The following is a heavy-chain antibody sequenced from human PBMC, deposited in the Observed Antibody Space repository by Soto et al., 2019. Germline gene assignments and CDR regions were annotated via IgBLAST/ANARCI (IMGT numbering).Heavy chain of an antibody. J-gene: IGHJ4*01. V-gene: IGHV6-1*01. CDR2: TYYRSKWYY. CDR3: ARGEQYSGRIFDY. Sequence: QTASLPFAIPGDHISITSDRWSWVQGSPSRGLEWLGRTYYRSKWYYEYAVSVRGRITINPDTSKNQYSLQLNSVTPEDTAVYFCARGEQYSGRIFDYWGQGTLVTVS. D-gene: IGHD1-26*01. CDR1: GDHISITSDR.